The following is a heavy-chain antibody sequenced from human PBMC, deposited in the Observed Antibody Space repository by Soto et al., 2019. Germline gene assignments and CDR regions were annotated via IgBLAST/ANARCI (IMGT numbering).Heavy chain of an antibody. Sequence: GGSLRLPCAASGFTFSSYGMHWVRQAPGKGLEWVAVIWYDGSNKYYADSVKGRFTISRDNSKNTLYLQMNSLRAEDTAVYYCAREGQGIAAAGTVDYWGQGTLVTVSS. V-gene: IGHV3-33*01. CDR2: IWYDGSNK. CDR3: AREGQGIAAAGTVDY. D-gene: IGHD6-13*01. CDR1: GFTFSSYG. J-gene: IGHJ4*02.